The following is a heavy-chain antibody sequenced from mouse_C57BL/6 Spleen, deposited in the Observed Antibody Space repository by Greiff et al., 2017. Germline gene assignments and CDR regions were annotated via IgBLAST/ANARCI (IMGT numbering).Heavy chain of an antibody. CDR3: ARVGWDGYFDV. CDR2: IYPGSGNT. J-gene: IGHJ1*03. Sequence: QVQLQQSGAELVRPGASVKLSCKASGYTFTDYYINWVKQRPGQGLEWIARIYPGSGNTYYNEKFKGKATLTAEKSSSTAYMQLSSLTSEDSAVYFCARVGWDGYFDVWGTGTTVTVSS. V-gene: IGHV1-76*01. CDR1: GYTFTDYY. D-gene: IGHD4-1*01.